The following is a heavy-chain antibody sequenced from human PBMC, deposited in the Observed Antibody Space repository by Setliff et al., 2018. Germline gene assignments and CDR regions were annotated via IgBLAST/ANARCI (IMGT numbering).Heavy chain of an antibody. J-gene: IGHJ4*02. CDR3: AGGLYYYDSSGYPWYFDY. D-gene: IGHD3-22*01. CDR2: IYHSGST. Sequence: SETLSLTCTVSGYSISSGYYWCWIRPPPGKGLEWIGSIYHSGSTYYNPSLKSRVTISVDTSKNQFSLKLSSVTAADTAVYYCAGGLYYYDSSGYPWYFDYWGQGTLVTVSS. V-gene: IGHV4-38-2*02. CDR1: GYSISSGYY.